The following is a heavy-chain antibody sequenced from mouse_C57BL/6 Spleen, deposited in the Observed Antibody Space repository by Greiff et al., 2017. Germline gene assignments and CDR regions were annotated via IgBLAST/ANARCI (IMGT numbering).Heavy chain of an antibody. D-gene: IGHD2-2*01. Sequence: EVKLVESEGGLVQPGSSMKLSCTASGFTFSDYYMAWVRQVPEKGLEWVANINYDGSSTYYLDSLKSRFIISRDNAKNMLYLQMSSLKSEDTATYYCARIYYGYDVYYFDYWGQGTTLTVSS. CDR2: INYDGSST. CDR3: ARIYYGYDVYYFDY. CDR1: GFTFSDYY. V-gene: IGHV5-16*01. J-gene: IGHJ2*01.